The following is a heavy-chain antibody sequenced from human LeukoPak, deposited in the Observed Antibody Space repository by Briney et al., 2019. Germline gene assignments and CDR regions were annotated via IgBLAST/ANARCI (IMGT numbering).Heavy chain of an antibody. J-gene: IGHJ3*02. CDR2: IYYSGST. D-gene: IGHD3-16*02. CDR1: GGSISSSSYY. CDR3: ARASPLGDYVWGSYRPTGLHDAFDI. V-gene: IGHV4-39*07. Sequence: SETLSLTCTVSGGSISSSSYYWGWIRQPPGKGPEWIGSIYYSGSTYYNPSLKSRVTISVDTSKNQFSLKLSSVTAADTAVYYCARASPLGDYVWGSYRPTGLHDAFDIWGQGTMVTVSS.